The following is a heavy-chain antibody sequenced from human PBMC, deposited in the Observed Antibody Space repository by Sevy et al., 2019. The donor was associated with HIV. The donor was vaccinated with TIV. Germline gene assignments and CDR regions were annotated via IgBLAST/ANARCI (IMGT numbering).Heavy chain of an antibody. CDR1: GGSLSSGAYS. V-gene: IGHV4-30-2*01. CDR3: ARVSGNSEWGYYFDS. J-gene: IGHJ4*02. Sequence: SETLSLTCAVSGGSLSSGAYSWSWIRQPPGKGLEWIGCLYHSGSTYYNPSLKSRVTISVDRSKNQFSLKLSSVTAADTAMYYCARVSGNSEWGYYFDSWGQGTLVTVSS. D-gene: IGHD2-15*01. CDR2: LYHSGST.